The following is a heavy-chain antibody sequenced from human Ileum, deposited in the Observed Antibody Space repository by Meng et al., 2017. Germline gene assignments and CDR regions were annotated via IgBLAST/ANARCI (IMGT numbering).Heavy chain of an antibody. D-gene: IGHD4-23*01. CDR2: IYYSGNT. CDR1: GGSMTSYY. CDR3: ARDYRGKSGAFDI. Sequence: SETLSLTGTVSGGSMTSYYWSWIRQPPGKGLECIGNIYYSGNTNYNPSLRSRVTISVDTSKNQFSLKLSSVTAADTAVYYCARDYRGKSGAFDIWGQGTMVTVSS. J-gene: IGHJ3*02. V-gene: IGHV4-59*01.